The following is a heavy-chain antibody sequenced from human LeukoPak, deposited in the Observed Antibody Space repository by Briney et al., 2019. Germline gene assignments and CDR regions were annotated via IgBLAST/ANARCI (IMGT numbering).Heavy chain of an antibody. Sequence: SETLSLTCAVPGYSISSGYYWGWIRQPPGKGLEWIGSIYHSGSTYYNPSLKSRVTISVDTSKNQFSLKLSSVTAADTAVYYCARNSGSYDVDYWGQGTLVTVSS. CDR1: GYSISSGYY. J-gene: IGHJ4*02. CDR2: IYHSGST. V-gene: IGHV4-38-2*01. CDR3: ARNSGSYDVDY. D-gene: IGHD1-26*01.